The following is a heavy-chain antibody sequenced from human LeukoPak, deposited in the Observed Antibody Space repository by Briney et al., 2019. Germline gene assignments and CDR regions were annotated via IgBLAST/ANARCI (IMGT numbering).Heavy chain of an antibody. Sequence: GGSLRLSCAASGFSLSDYGMHWVRQAPGKGLEWVTVRSYDETNKYYADSVKGRFTISRDNSKNTLYLLMNSLRAEDTAVYYCAKDIGDCSGSCKYYFDYWGQGTLVTVSS. V-gene: IGHV3-30*18. D-gene: IGHD3-10*02. CDR1: GFSLSDYG. CDR2: RSYDETNK. J-gene: IGHJ4*02. CDR3: AKDIGDCSGSCKYYFDY.